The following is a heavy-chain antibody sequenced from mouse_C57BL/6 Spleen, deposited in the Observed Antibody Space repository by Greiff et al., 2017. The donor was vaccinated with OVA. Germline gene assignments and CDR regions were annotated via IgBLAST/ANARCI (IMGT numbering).Heavy chain of an antibody. V-gene: IGHV2-6*01. CDR1: GFSLTSYG. Sequence: VKLMESGPGLVAPSQSLSITCTVSGFSLTSYGVDWVRQSPGKGLEWLGVIWGVGSTNYNSALKSRLSISKDNSKSQVFLKMNSLQTDDTAMYYCASGTTVPFAYWGQGTLVTVSA. CDR2: IWGVGST. J-gene: IGHJ3*01. CDR3: ASGTTVPFAY. D-gene: IGHD1-1*01.